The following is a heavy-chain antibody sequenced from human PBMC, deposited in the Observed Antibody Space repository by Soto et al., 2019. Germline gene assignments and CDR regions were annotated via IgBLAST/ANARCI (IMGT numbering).Heavy chain of an antibody. CDR3: AKGHTTSVFSFYDL. V-gene: IGHV3-9*01. D-gene: IGHD1-1*01. CDR2: ISWNSGNI. Sequence: EVQLVESGGGLVQPGRSLRLSCAASGFTFDDYAMNWVRQAPGKGLEWVSSISWNSGNIVYADSVKGRFTISRDNAKNSLYLQMSSLRAEDTASYYCAKGHTTSVFSFYDLWGRGVLVTVSS. J-gene: IGHJ2*01. CDR1: GFTFDDYA.